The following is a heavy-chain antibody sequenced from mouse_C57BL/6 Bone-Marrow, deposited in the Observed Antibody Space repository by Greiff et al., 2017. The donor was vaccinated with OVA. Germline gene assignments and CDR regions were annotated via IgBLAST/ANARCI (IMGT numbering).Heavy chain of an antibody. CDR3: ARKIDGYFDY. Sequence: QVQLKESGAELVKPGASVKISCKASGYAFSSYWMNWVKQRPGKGLEWIGQIYPGDGDTNYNGKFKGKATLTADKSSSTAYMQLSSLTSEDSAVYFCARKIDGYFDYWGQGTTLTVSS. J-gene: IGHJ2*01. CDR1: GYAFSSYW. CDR2: IYPGDGDT. D-gene: IGHD2-3*01. V-gene: IGHV1-80*01.